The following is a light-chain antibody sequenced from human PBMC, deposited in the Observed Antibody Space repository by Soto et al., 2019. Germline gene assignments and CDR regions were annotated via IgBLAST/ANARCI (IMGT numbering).Light chain of an antibody. CDR1: SSNIENNY. V-gene: IGLV1-51*01. Sequence: QSVLTQPPSVSAAPGQTVTISCSGTSSNIENNYVSWYQQVPGTAPKLLIYDNNKRPSGIPDRFSGSKSGTSATLGITGLQTGDEADYYCGTWDSSLSDVVFGGGTKVTVL. CDR2: DNN. CDR3: GTWDSSLSDVV. J-gene: IGLJ2*01.